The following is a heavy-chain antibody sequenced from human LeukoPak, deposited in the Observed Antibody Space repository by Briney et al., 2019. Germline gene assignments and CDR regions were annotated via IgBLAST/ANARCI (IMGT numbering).Heavy chain of an antibody. J-gene: IGHJ1*01. CDR2: ISGGGGST. Sequence: PGGSLRLSCAASGFRFSSYAMSWVRQAPGKGLEWVSVISGGGGSTYYADSVKGRFTVSRDNSKNTVYLQMNSLGAEDTAVYYCAKEIYGDSTGARFQHWGQGTLLTVSS. CDR3: AKEIYGDSTGARFQH. D-gene: IGHD4-17*01. CDR1: GFRFSSYA. V-gene: IGHV3-23*01.